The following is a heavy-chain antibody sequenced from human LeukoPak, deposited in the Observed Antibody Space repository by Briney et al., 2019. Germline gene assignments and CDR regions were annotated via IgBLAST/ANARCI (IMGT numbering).Heavy chain of an antibody. V-gene: IGHV1-2*06. D-gene: IGHD1-14*01. CDR1: GYTFTGYY. Sequence: ASVKVSCKASGYTFTGYYMHWVRQAPGQGLEWMGQINPNSGGTNYAQKSQGRVTMTRDTFISTAYMELSRLRFDETAVYYCTTGNPPFGYWGKGTLVTVSS. J-gene: IGHJ4*02. CDR3: TTGNPPFGY. CDR2: INPNSGGT.